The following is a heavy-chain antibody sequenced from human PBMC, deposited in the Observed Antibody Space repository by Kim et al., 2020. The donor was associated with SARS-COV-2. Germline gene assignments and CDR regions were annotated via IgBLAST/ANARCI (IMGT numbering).Heavy chain of an antibody. Sequence: ASVKVSCKASGYTFTSYYMHWVRQAPGQGLEWMGIINPSGGSTSYAQKFQGRVTMTRDTSTSTVYMELSSLRSEDTAVYYCARVRSSSWTLRFRGSHNWFDPWGQGTLVTVSS. CDR2: INPSGGST. D-gene: IGHD6-13*01. V-gene: IGHV1-46*01. CDR1: GYTFTSYY. J-gene: IGHJ5*02. CDR3: ARVRSSSWTLRFRGSHNWFDP.